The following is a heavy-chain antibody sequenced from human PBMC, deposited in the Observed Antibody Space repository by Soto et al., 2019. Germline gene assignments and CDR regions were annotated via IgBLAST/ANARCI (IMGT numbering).Heavy chain of an antibody. CDR1: GFTFDDYA. V-gene: IGHV3-9*01. CDR3: AKGGQLLTEGGGY. Sequence: EVQLVESGGGLVQPGRSLRLSCAASGFTFDDYAMHWVRQAPGKGLEWVSGISWNSGSIGYADSVKGRFTISRDNAKNSLYLQMNRLRAEDTALYYPAKGGQLLTEGGGYWGQGTLVTVSS. J-gene: IGHJ4*02. CDR2: ISWNSGSI. D-gene: IGHD2-2*01.